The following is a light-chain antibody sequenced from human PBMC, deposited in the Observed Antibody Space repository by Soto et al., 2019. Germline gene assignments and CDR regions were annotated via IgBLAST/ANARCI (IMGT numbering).Light chain of an antibody. V-gene: IGLV2-14*01. CDR3: SSYTAIKTVI. Sequence: QSVLAQPASVSGSPGQSITISCTGTSSDVGAYNYVSWYHQHHPGKAPELIIYDVTDRPSGVSTRFSGSKSGNTASLTISGLQAEGEGDYYCSSYTAIKTVIFGGGTQLTVL. CDR2: DVT. CDR1: SSDVGAYNY. J-gene: IGLJ2*01.